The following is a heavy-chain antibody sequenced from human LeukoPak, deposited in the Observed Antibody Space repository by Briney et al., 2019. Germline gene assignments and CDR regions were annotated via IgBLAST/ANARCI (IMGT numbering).Heavy chain of an antibody. J-gene: IGHJ4*02. D-gene: IGHD3-10*01. CDR3: ARETDGAH. CDR1: GYSFTGYY. CDR2: INPHSGVS. Sequence: ASVKVSCKASGYSFTGYYMHWARQAPGQGLEWMGWINPHSGVSKCAQKFLGRVTMTRDASASTAYLELSRLTSDDTAVYYCARETDGAHWGQGTLVTVSS. V-gene: IGHV1-2*02.